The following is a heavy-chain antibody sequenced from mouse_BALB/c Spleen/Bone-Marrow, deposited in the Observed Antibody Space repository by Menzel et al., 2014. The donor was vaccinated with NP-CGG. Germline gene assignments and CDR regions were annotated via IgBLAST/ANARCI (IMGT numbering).Heavy chain of an antibody. CDR3: ANYRYGWYFDV. J-gene: IGHJ1*01. CDR1: GFNIKDTY. V-gene: IGHV14-3*02. D-gene: IGHD2-14*01. CDR2: IDPANGNT. Sequence: VQLQHSGAELVKPGASVKLSCTASGFNIKDTYMHWVKQRPEQGLEWIGRIDPANGNTKYDPKFQGKATITADTSSNTAYLQLSSLTSEDTAVYYCANYRYGWYFDVWGAGTTVTVSS.